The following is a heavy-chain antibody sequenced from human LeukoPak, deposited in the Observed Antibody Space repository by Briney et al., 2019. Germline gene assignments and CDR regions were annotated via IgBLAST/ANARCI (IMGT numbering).Heavy chain of an antibody. D-gene: IGHD3-10*01. J-gene: IGHJ4*02. V-gene: IGHV4-34*01. CDR2: INHSGST. CDR3: ARQGTYYYGSGSYYFFDY. CDR1: GGSFGGYY. Sequence: SETLSLTCAVYGGSFGGYYWSWIRQPPGKGLEWIGEINHSGSTNYNPSLKSRVTISVDTSKNQFSLKLSSVTAADTAVYYCARQGTYYYGSGSYYFFDYWGQGTLVTVSS.